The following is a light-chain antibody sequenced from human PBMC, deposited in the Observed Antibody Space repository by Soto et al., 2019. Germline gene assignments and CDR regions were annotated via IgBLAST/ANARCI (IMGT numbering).Light chain of an antibody. J-gene: IGKJ1*01. V-gene: IGKV1-5*01. CDR3: QQYNSNPYVT. CDR2: DAS. CDR1: QSVSSW. Sequence: DIQMTQSPSTLSASVGDRATITCRASQSVSSWWAWYQQKPGKAPKLLIYDASTVESGVPSRFSGSGSGTEFTITTISMQHADFAADYCQQYNSNPYVTFGRGTKVEIK.